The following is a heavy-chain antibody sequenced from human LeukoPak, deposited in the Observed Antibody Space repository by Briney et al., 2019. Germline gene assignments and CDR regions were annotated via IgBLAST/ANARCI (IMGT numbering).Heavy chain of an antibody. CDR2: INPNSGGT. Sequence: ASVKVSCKASGYTFTSYYMHWVRQAPGQGLEWMGWINPNSGGTNYAQKFQGWVTMTRDTSISTAYMELSRLRSDDTAVDYCAREMVGVVSSSWSRLPYYYYGMDVWGQGTTVTVSS. D-gene: IGHD6-13*01. CDR1: GYTFTSYY. CDR3: AREMVGVVSSSWSRLPYYYYGMDV. J-gene: IGHJ6*02. V-gene: IGHV1-2*04.